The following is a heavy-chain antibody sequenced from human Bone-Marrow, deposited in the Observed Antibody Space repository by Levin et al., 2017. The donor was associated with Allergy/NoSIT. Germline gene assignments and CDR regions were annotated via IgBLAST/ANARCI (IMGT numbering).Heavy chain of an antibody. CDR1: GGSISSYY. CDR2: IYYSGST. J-gene: IGHJ5*02. V-gene: IGHV4-59*01. Sequence: PSETLSLTCTVSGGSISSYYWSWIRQPPGKGLEWIGYIYYSGSTNYNPSLKSRVTISVDTSKNQFSLKLSSVTAADTAVYYCAREAAPRSVWFDPWGQGTLVTVSS. D-gene: IGHD6-6*01. CDR3: AREAAPRSVWFDP.